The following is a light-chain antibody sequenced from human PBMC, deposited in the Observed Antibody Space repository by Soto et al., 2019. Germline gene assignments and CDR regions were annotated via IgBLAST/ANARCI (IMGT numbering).Light chain of an antibody. V-gene: IGLV1-40*01. CDR1: SSNIGAGYD. J-gene: IGLJ1*01. CDR3: QSYDSSLSGYV. CDR2: ANN. Sequence: QSVLTQPHSVSGAPGQRVTISCTGSSSNIGAGYDVHWYQQLPGTAPKLIYANNNRPSGVPDRFSGSKSGTSASLAITGLQAEDEADYYCQSYDSSLSGYVFGTGTKLTVL.